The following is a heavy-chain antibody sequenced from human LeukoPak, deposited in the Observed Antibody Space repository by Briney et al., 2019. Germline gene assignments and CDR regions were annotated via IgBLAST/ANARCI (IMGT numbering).Heavy chain of an antibody. CDR2: IYPGDSDT. V-gene: IGHV5-51*01. Sequence: PGESLKISCKGSGYSFTSYWIGWVRQMPGKGLEWMGIIYPGDSDTRYSPSFQGQVTISADKSISTAYLQWSSLKASDTAMYYCARQRYCSGGSCSKAIDYWGQGTLVTVSS. CDR1: GYSFTSYW. J-gene: IGHJ4*02. CDR3: ARQRYCSGGSCSKAIDY. D-gene: IGHD2-15*01.